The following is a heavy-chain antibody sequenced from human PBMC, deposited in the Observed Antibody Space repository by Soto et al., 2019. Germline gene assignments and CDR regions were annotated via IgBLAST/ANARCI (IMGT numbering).Heavy chain of an antibody. J-gene: IGHJ5*02. CDR3: SPDPILAAAGGSDP. CDR1: GFTFIYAW. D-gene: IGHD6-13*01. CDR2: IKSNTDGGTT. Sequence: EVQLVESGGGLVKPGGSLRLSCEASGFTFIYAWMSWVRQAPGKGLEWVGHIKSNTDGGTTDYAAPVNGRFTISRDDSKTTLYLQMSSLQTEDTAVYYCSPDPILAAAGGSDPWGQGTPVTVSS. V-gene: IGHV3-15*01.